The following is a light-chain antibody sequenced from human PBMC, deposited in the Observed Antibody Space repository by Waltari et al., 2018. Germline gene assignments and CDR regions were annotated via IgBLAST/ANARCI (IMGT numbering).Light chain of an antibody. Sequence: DIQLTQSPSFLSASVGDRVTITCRASQGISTFLAWYQQKPGKAPKLLISAASTLRGGVPSRFSGSGSGREFTLTISSLQPEDFAIYYCQQLHSYPFTFGPGTKVEIK. J-gene: IGKJ3*01. CDR3: QQLHSYPFT. V-gene: IGKV1-9*01. CDR1: QGISTF. CDR2: AAS.